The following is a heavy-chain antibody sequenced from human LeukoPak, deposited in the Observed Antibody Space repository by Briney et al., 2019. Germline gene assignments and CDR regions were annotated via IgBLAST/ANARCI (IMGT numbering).Heavy chain of an antibody. CDR2: ISDSGDGT. J-gene: IGHJ4*02. D-gene: IGHD2-21*01. CDR3: AKDVGADIVVDYFDY. V-gene: IGHV3-23*01. CDR1: GYTFSSYA. Sequence: SCKASGYTFSSYAMSWVRQAPGKGLEWVSSISDSGDGTFYADSVKGRFAISRDNSKNTLYLQMNSLRAEDTAVYYCAKDVGADIVVDYFDYWGQGTLVTVSS.